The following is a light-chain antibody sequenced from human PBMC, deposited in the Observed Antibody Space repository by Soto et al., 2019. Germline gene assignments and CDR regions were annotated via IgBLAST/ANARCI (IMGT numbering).Light chain of an antibody. V-gene: IGKV3-15*01. CDR3: QQYNNWPLT. CDR2: GAS. CDR1: QNINNN. Sequence: EIVMTQSXATLSVSPGERATLSCRASQNINNNLAWYQQKPGQGPRLLIYGASSRATGIPARFSGSGSGTGFTLTISSLQSEDFAIYYCQQYNNWPLTFGGGTKVEIK. J-gene: IGKJ4*01.